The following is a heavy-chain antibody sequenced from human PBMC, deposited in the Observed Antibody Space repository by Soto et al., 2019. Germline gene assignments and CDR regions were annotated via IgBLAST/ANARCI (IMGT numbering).Heavy chain of an antibody. CDR1: GYTLTELS. V-gene: IGHV1-24*01. J-gene: IGHJ4*02. D-gene: IGHD1-26*01. CDR2: FDPEDGET. CDR3: ATDRGGSYPMGY. Sequence: ASVKVSCKVSGYTLTELSMHWVRQAPGKGLEWMGGFDPEDGETIYAQKFQGRVTMTEDTSTDTAYMELSSLRSEDTAVYYCATDRGGSYPMGYWGQGTLVTVSS.